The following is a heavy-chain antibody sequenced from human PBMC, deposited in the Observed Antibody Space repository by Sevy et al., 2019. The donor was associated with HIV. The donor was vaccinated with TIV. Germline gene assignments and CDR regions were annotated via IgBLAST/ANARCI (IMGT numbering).Heavy chain of an antibody. D-gene: IGHD2-8*01. V-gene: IGHV3-23*01. CDR1: GFTFSKYS. CDR3: AREGCTKPHDY. Sequence: GGSLRLSCAASGFTFSKYSMSWVRQPPGKGLDWVSTLSFGCGEINHADSVKGRFTISRDNSENSLYLQMNNLRAEDTAVYYCAREGCTKPHDYWGQGTLVTVSS. CDR2: LSFGCGEI. J-gene: IGHJ4*02.